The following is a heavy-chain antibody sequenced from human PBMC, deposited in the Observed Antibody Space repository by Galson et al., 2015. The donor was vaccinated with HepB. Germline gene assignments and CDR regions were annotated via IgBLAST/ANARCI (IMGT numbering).Heavy chain of an antibody. D-gene: IGHD6-6*01. CDR2: ISAYNGNA. V-gene: IGHV1-18*01. Sequence: SVKVSCKASDYTFISYGISWVRQAPGQGLEWMGWISAYNGNANYAQKFQGRVTMTTDTSTTTAYMELRSLTSDDTALYFCATNSSSAVVDYWGQGTLVTVSS. J-gene: IGHJ4*02. CDR3: ATNSSSAVVDY. CDR1: DYTFISYG.